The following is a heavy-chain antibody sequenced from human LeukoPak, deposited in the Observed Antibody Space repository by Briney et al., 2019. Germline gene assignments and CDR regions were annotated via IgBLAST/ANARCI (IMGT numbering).Heavy chain of an antibody. CDR1: GFTFSGSA. Sequence: GGSLRLSCAASGFTFSGSAMHWVRQASGKGLEWVGRIRSKANSYATAYAASVKGRFTISRDDSKNTAYLQMNSVKTEDTVVYYCTSTSAVARWVDYWGQGTLVTVSS. V-gene: IGHV3-73*01. CDR3: TSTSAVARWVDY. D-gene: IGHD6-6*01. CDR2: IRSKANSYAT. J-gene: IGHJ4*02.